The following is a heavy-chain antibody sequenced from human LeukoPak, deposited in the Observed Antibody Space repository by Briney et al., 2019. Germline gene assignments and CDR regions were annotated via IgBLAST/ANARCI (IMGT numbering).Heavy chain of an antibody. CDR2: ITTDGSTT. J-gene: IGHJ4*02. Sequence: GGSLRLSCAASGFTFSSYAMSWVRQAPGKGLVWVSRITTDGSTTNYADSVKGRFTISRDNAKNTLYLQMNSLRAEDTAVYYCVRGRGSGSYYDYWGQGTLVTVSS. CDR1: GFTFSSYA. D-gene: IGHD3-10*01. V-gene: IGHV3-74*01. CDR3: VRGRGSGSYYDY.